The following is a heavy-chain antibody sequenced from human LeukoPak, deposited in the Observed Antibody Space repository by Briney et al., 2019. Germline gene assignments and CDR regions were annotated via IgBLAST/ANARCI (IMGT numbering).Heavy chain of an antibody. V-gene: IGHV3-7*01. Sequence: GGSLRLPCAASGHTFSSSWMNWIRQAPAKGLVWVANIDKHGSGKYYVDSVKGRFAISRDYASNSVFLQMATLRAEDTSVYYCARGGGWGYYDLWGQGTPVTVSS. J-gene: IGHJ4*02. D-gene: IGHD3-16*01. CDR3: ARGGGWGYYDL. CDR2: IDKHGSGK. CDR1: GHTFSSSW.